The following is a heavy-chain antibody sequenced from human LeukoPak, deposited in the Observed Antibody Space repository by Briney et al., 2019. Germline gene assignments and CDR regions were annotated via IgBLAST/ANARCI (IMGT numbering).Heavy chain of an antibody. CDR1: SYSISGGSY. V-gene: IGHV4-38-2*01. D-gene: IGHD4-17*01. CDR3: ARVTYVDDMLYQYFDY. J-gene: IGHJ4*02. Sequence: SETLSLTCAVSSYSISGGSYWAWIRQSPGKGLEWVGSIFHSGNSYYNPSLKSRLTMSVDTSKNQFSLKLTSVTAADTALYYCARVTYVDDMLYQYFDYWGQGILVTVSS. CDR2: IFHSGNS.